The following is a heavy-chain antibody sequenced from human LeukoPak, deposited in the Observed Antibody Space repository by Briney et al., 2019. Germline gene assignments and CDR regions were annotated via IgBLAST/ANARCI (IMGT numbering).Heavy chain of an antibody. CDR3: SRISGSYWDDAVDI. Sequence: GGSLRLSCAASGFNVNTNYMSWVRQAPGKGLEWVSVIYSGGSTYYADSVKGRFTISRYNSKNTLYLQMNSLRAEDTAVYYCSRISGSYWDDAVDIWGQGTMVTVSS. CDR1: GFNVNTNY. J-gene: IGHJ3*02. D-gene: IGHD3-10*01. CDR2: IYSGGST. V-gene: IGHV3-53*04.